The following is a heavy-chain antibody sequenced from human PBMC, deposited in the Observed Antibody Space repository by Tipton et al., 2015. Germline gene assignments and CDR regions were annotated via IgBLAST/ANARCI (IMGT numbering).Heavy chain of an antibody. Sequence: SSFTGYAMSWIRQAPGKGLEWIGSISHSGNTYYNPPLKSRVTISVDTSKNQFSLRVRSVTAADTAVYYCACQDYDILTRDYQTVDYWGQGTLVTVSS. CDR1: SSFTGYA. CDR2: ISHSGNT. CDR3: ACQDYDILTRDYQTVDY. J-gene: IGHJ4*02. D-gene: IGHD3-9*01. V-gene: IGHV4-38-2*01.